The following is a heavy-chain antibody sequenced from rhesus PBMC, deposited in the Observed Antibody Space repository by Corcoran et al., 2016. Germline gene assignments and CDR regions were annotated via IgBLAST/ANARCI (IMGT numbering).Heavy chain of an antibody. D-gene: IGHD4-29*01. V-gene: IGHV3S11*01. Sequence: EVQLVESGGGLVQPGGSLRLSCAASGFTFSNYWMSWVRQAPGKGLEWVGFIKNKADSGTAAYAESVKVRFTISRDDSKNTLYLQMNSLKTEDTAVYYCTRDYGSSSFFDYWGQGVLVTVSS. J-gene: IGHJ4*01. CDR1: GFTFSNYW. CDR3: TRDYGSSSFFDY. CDR2: IKNKADSGTA.